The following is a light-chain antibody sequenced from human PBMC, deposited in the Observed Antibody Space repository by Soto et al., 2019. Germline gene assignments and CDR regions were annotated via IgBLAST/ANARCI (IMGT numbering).Light chain of an antibody. V-gene: IGKV3-15*01. J-gene: IGKJ3*01. CDR2: GAS. Sequence: EIEMTQSPATLSVSPGERATLSCRASQSVSSNLAWYQQRPGQTPRLLIYGASTRATGIPARFTGSGSGTEFSLTISSLQSEDFALYSCHQYNNWPPSFGPGTKVDIK. CDR1: QSVSSN. CDR3: HQYNNWPPS.